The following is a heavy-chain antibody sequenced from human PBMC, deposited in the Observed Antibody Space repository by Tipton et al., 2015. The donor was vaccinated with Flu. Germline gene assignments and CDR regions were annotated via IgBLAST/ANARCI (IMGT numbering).Heavy chain of an antibody. J-gene: IGHJ4*02. D-gene: IGHD4-17*01. CDR1: GFTFSSYG. V-gene: IGHV3-33*01. Sequence: SLRLSCAASGFTFSSYGMHWVRQAPGKGLEWVAVIWYDGSNKYYADSVKGRFTISRDNPKNTLYLQMNSLRAEDTAMYYCATGYGDYPYWGQGTLVTVSS. CDR3: ATGYGDYPY. CDR2: IWYDGSNK.